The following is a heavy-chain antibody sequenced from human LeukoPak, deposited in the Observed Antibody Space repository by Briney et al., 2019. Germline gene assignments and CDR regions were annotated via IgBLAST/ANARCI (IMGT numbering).Heavy chain of an antibody. CDR1: GGTFSSYA. D-gene: IGHD6-13*01. Sequence: SVKVSCKASGGTFSSYAISWVRQAPGQGLEWMGGIIPIFGTANYAQKFQGRVTITADKSTITAYMELSSLRSEDTAVYYCARGKERVVWQQRYYYYGMDVWGKGTTVTVSS. CDR2: IIPIFGTA. V-gene: IGHV1-69*06. CDR3: ARGKERVVWQQRYYYYGMDV. J-gene: IGHJ6*04.